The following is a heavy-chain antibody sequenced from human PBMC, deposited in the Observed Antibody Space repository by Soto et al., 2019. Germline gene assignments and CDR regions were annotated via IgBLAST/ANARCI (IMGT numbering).Heavy chain of an antibody. V-gene: IGHV3-30-3*01. CDR2: ISYDGSNK. D-gene: IGHD2-8*01. CDR3: ARNGDCTRPGCIVGWFDP. Sequence: SLRLSCAASGFTFSSYAMHWVRQAPGKGLEWVAVISYDGSNKYYADSVKGRFTISRDKSKNQFYLDLNSVTAADTAMYYCARNGDCTRPGCIVGWFDPWGPGTLVTVSS. CDR1: GFTFSSYA. J-gene: IGHJ5*02.